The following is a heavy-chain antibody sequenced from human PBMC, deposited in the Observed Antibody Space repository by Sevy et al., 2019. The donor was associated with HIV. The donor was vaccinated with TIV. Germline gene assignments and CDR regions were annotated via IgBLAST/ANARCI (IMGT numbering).Heavy chain of an antibody. CDR3: ARADLMARSLDY. CDR1: GGSISSGGYY. CDR2: IYYSGIT. Sequence: SETLSLTCTVSGGSISSGGYYWSWIRQHPGKGLEWIGYIYYSGITYYNPSLKSRVTISVDTSKNQFSLKLSSVTAADTAVYYCARADLMARSLDYWGKGTLVSVSS. D-gene: IGHD5-12*01. V-gene: IGHV4-31*03. J-gene: IGHJ4*02.